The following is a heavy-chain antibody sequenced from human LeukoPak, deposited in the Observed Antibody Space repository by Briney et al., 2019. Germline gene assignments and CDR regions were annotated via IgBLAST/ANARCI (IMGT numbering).Heavy chain of an antibody. CDR3: ARQGGRDYDILTGTLIDP. D-gene: IGHD3-9*01. CDR1: GYSLTSYW. J-gene: IGHJ5*02. CDR2: IYPGDSDT. V-gene: IGHV5-51*01. Sequence: GESLKISCKSSGYSLTSYWIAWVRQMPGKGLEWMGIIYPGDSDTRYSPSFQGQVTISADKSISTAYLQWSSLKASDTAMYYCARQGGRDYDILTGTLIDPWGQGTLVTVSS.